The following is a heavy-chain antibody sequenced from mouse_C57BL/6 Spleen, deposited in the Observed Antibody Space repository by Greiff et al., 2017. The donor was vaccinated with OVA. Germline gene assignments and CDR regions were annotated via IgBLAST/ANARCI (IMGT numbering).Heavy chain of an antibody. CDR1: GYTFTSYG. D-gene: IGHD1-1*01. V-gene: IGHV1-81*01. Sequence: VKLQESGAELARPGASVKLSCKASGYTFTSYGISWLNQRTGQGLEWIGEIYPRSGNTYYNEKFKDKATLTADKSSSTAYMELRSLTSEDSAVYFCARYYYGSSPYFDYWGQGTTLTVSS. J-gene: IGHJ2*01. CDR3: ARYYYGSSPYFDY. CDR2: IYPRSGNT.